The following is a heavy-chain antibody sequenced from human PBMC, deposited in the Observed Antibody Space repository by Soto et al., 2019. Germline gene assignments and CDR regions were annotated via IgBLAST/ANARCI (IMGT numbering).Heavy chain of an antibody. D-gene: IGHD2-15*01. CDR2: ISPLKGNT. Sequence: ASVKVSCKASGYTFTNYVIHWVRQAPGQGLEWMGWISPLKGNTKYAQKAQGRVSVTEDTSTDTAYMELSSLRSEDTAVYYCVNRGISGPIFWGQGTMVTVS. J-gene: IGHJ3*01. CDR1: GYTFTNYV. V-gene: IGHV1-18*01. CDR3: VNRGISGPIF.